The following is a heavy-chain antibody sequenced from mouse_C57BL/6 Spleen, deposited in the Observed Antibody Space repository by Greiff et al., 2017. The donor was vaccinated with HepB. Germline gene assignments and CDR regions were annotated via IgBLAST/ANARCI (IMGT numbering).Heavy chain of an antibody. Sequence: EVQVVESGPGMVKPSQSLSLTCTVTGYSITSGYDWHWIRHFPGNKLEWMGYISYSGSTNYNPSLKSRISITHDTSKNHFFLKLNSVTTEDTATYYCARESSGSPGFAYWGQGTLVTVSA. CDR3: ARESSGSPGFAY. V-gene: IGHV3-1*01. CDR2: ISYSGST. D-gene: IGHD3-2*02. J-gene: IGHJ3*01. CDR1: GYSITSGYD.